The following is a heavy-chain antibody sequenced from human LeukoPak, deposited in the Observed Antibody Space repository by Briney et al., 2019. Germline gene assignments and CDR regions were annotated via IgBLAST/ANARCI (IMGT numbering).Heavy chain of an antibody. CDR3: AKSMGVQDSYYYYMDV. J-gene: IGHJ6*03. CDR1: GFTFSSYG. V-gene: IGHV3-30*02. CDR2: IRYDGSNK. Sequence: GGSLRLSCASSGFTFSSYGMHWVRQAPGKGLEGVAFIRYDGSNKYYADSVKGRFTISRDNSKNTLYLQMNSLRAEDTAVYYCAKSMGVQDSYYYYMDVWGKGTTVTVSS. D-gene: IGHD1-1*01.